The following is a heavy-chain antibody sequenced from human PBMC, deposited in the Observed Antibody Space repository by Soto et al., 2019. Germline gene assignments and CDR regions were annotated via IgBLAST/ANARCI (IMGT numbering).Heavy chain of an antibody. V-gene: IGHV3-30*18. J-gene: IGHJ4*02. CDR2: ISYDGSNT. D-gene: IGHD1-26*01. Sequence: QVQLVESGGGVVQPGRSLRLSCAASGFTFSRYGMHWVRQAPGKGLEWVAIISYDGSNTYYADSVKGRFTVSRDNSKTTLYLPMNSLRAEDTSGYYCAKEGGLSGSYYISSSYYFDSWCQGTLVTVSS. CDR1: GFTFSRYG. CDR3: AKEGGLSGSYYISSSYYFDS.